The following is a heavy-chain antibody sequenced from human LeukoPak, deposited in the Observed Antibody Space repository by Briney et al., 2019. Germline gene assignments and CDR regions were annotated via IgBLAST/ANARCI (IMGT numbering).Heavy chain of an antibody. CDR2: IYYSGST. CDR3: ARGNTVPTLGY. CDR1: GGSISSGGYY. D-gene: IGHD4-17*01. J-gene: IGHJ4*02. Sequence: SETLSLTCTVSGGSISSGGYYWSWIRQHPGTGLEWIGYIYYSGSTYYNPSLKSRVTISVNTSKNQFSLKLSSVTAADTAVYYCARGNTVPTLGYWGQGTLVTVSS. V-gene: IGHV4-31*03.